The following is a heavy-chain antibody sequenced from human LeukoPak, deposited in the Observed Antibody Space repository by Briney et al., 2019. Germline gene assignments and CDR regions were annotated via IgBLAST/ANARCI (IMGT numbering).Heavy chain of an antibody. Sequence: PGGSLRLSCAASGFTFSSYAMHWVRQAPGKGQEWVALISYDGSNKYYADSVKGRFTISRDNSKNTLYLQMNSLRAEDTAVYYCAREFSVLMVYEAIDYWGQGTLVTVSS. V-gene: IGHV3-30-3*01. CDR2: ISYDGSNK. J-gene: IGHJ4*02. D-gene: IGHD2-8*01. CDR1: GFTFSSYA. CDR3: AREFSVLMVYEAIDY.